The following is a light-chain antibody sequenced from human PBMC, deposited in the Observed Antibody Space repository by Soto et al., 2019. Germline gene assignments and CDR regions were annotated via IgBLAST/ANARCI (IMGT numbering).Light chain of an antibody. V-gene: IGKV3-15*01. CDR1: ESVSRN. J-gene: IGKJ5*01. CDR3: QQSNNWPPIT. Sequence: EIVLTQSPATLSVSPGESATLSCRASESVSRNLAWFQQKPGQAPRLLIYGASTRATGVPARFSGSGSGTDFTLTISGLQSEDFAVYYCQQSNNWPPITFGQGTRLEIK. CDR2: GAS.